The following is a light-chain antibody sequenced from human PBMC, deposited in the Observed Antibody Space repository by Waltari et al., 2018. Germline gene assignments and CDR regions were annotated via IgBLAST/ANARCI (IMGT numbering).Light chain of an antibody. J-gene: IGLJ2*01. CDR3: CSYGDTGTVI. Sequence: QSALTQPASVSGSPGQSITISCSGVRGATGGDNLLSWYQQHPDRAPKLIVYETTKRPSGVSHRFSGSKSANTASLTISGLQAEDEAEYYCCSYGDTGTVIFGGGTKLTVL. V-gene: IGLV2-23*02. CDR2: ETT. CDR1: RGATGGDNL.